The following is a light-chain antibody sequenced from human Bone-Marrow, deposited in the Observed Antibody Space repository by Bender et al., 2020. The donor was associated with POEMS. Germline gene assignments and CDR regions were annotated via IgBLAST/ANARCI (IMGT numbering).Light chain of an antibody. CDR2: INN. Sequence: QSVLTQQPSASGTPGQRVTISCSGSSSNIGTNPVNWYQQLPGTAPKLLIYINNQRPSGVPDRFSGSKSGTSASLAISGLQSEDEADYYCAAWEDSLNGWVFGGGTKLTV. V-gene: IGLV1-44*01. CDR1: SSNIGTNP. J-gene: IGLJ3*02. CDR3: AAWEDSLNGWV.